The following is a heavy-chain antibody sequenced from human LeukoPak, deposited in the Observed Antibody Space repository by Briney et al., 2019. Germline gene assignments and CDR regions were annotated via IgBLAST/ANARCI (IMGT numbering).Heavy chain of an antibody. CDR3: ARGRGAAAGRSSWFGP. D-gene: IGHD6-13*01. J-gene: IGHJ5*02. CDR2: INHSGST. CDR1: GGSFSGYY. V-gene: IGHV4-34*01. Sequence: PSETLSLTCAVYGGSFSGYYWSWIRQPPGKGLEWIGEINHSGSTNYNPSLKSRVTISVDTSKNQFSLKLSSVTAADTAVYYCARGRGAAAGRSSWFGPWGQGTLVTVSS.